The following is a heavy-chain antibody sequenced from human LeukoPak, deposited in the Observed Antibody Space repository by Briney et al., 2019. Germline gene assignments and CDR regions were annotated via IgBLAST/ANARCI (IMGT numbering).Heavy chain of an antibody. J-gene: IGHJ4*02. D-gene: IGHD2-8*01. CDR3: ARDDHCTNGVCYKPFNY. CDR2: IKQDGSEK. V-gene: IGHV3-7*01. CDR1: GFTFSSYW. Sequence: GGSLRLSCAASGFTFSSYWMSWVRQAPGQGLEWVANIKQDGSEKYYVDSVKGRFTISRDNAKNSLYLQMNSLRAEDTAVYYCARDDHCTNGVCYKPFNYWGQGTLVTVSS.